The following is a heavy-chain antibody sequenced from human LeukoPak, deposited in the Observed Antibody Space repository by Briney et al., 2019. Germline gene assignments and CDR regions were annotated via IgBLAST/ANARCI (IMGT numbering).Heavy chain of an antibody. V-gene: IGHV3-48*02. D-gene: IGHD3-16*02. CDR2: ISSSSRTI. J-gene: IGHJ3*02. CDR1: GFTFSSYS. Sequence: PGGSLRLSCAASGFTFSSYSMNWVRQAPGKGLEWVSYISSSSRTIYYADSVKGRFTISRDNAKNSLYLRMNSLRDEDTAVYYCARDGFGDYVWGSYRFPPPNAFDIWGQGTMVTVSS. CDR3: ARDGFGDYVWGSYRFPPPNAFDI.